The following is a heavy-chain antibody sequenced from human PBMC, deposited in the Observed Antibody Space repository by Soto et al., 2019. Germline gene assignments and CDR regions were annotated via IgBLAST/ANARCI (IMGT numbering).Heavy chain of an antibody. CDR1: GFTFSSYS. CDR3: ARDAHCSSTSCYRYTYYYYYGMDV. D-gene: IGHD2-2*01. J-gene: IGHJ6*02. CDR2: ISSSSSTI. V-gene: IGHV3-48*02. Sequence: EVQLVESGGGLVQPGGSLRLSCAASGFTFSSYSMNWVRQAPGKGLEWVSYISSSSSTIYYADSVKGRFTISRDNAKNSLYLQMNSLRDEDTAVYYCARDAHCSSTSCYRYTYYYYYGMDVWGQGTTVTVSS.